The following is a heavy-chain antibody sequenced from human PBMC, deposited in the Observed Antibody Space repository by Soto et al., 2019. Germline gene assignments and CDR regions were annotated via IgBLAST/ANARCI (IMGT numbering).Heavy chain of an antibody. CDR1: GGTFPYSA. V-gene: IGHV1-69*06. Sequence: QVQLVQSGAEVKKPGSSMKVSCQASGGTFPYSAINWVRQTPGQGLEWMGGIIPIFGTANYAQKFQGRVTIFADKSTSTAYMEMRSLRSEDTAVYYCAIANLYYSESTDYARDAFDVWGQGTRVTVTS. CDR3: AIANLYYSESTDYARDAFDV. J-gene: IGHJ3*01. D-gene: IGHD3-22*01. CDR2: IIPIFGTA.